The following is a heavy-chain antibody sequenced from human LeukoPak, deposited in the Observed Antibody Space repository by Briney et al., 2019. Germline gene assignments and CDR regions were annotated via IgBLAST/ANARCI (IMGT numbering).Heavy chain of an antibody. Sequence: GASVKVSCKASGYTFTSYYMHWVRQAPGQGLEWMGWINPNSGGTNYAQKFQGRVTMTRDTSISTAYMELRRLRSDDTAVYYCARDGDHSDYDFLSSWGQGTLVTVSS. J-gene: IGHJ5*02. CDR3: ARDGDHSDYDFLSS. CDR2: INPNSGGT. D-gene: IGHD5-12*01. CDR1: GYTFTSYY. V-gene: IGHV1-2*02.